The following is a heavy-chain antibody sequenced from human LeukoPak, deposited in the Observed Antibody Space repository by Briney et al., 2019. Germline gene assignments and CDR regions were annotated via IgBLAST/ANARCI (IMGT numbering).Heavy chain of an antibody. D-gene: IGHD1-26*01. Sequence: GGSLRLSCAASGFTFSRHWMTWVRQAPGKGLEWVAVISYDGSNKYYADSVKGRFTISRDNSKNTLYLQMNSLRAEDTAVYYCARGSPAPDAFDIWGQGTMVTVSS. V-gene: IGHV3-30*03. CDR2: ISYDGSNK. CDR3: ARGSPAPDAFDI. J-gene: IGHJ3*02. CDR1: GFTFSRHW.